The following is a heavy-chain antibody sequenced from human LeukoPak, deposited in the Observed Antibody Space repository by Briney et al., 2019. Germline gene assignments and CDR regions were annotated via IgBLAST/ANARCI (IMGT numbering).Heavy chain of an antibody. Sequence: PSETLSLTCTVSGGSISSSSYYWGWIRQPPGKGLEWIGSIYYSGSTYYNPSLKSRVTISVDTSKNQFSLKLSSVTAADTAVYYCARGGERYSSSWYRVGYYMDVWGKGTTVTVSS. D-gene: IGHD6-13*01. CDR2: IYYSGST. CDR1: GGSISSSSYY. V-gene: IGHV4-39*01. CDR3: ARGGERYSSSWYRVGYYMDV. J-gene: IGHJ6*03.